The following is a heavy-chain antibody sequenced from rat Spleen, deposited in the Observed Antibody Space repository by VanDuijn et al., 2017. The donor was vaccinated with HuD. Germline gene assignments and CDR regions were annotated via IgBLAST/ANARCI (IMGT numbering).Heavy chain of an antibody. J-gene: IGHJ4*01. CDR1: GFTFSNYG. Sequence: EVQLVESGGGLVQPGRSLKLSCAASGFTFSNYGLHWIRQAPAKGLEWVASITTSGGHTYYRDSVKGRFTVSRDNTKSTLYLQMDSLRSEDTATYYCGRHAGYYSGDYVLDAWGQGASVTVSS. D-gene: IGHD1-1*01. CDR2: ITTSGGHT. CDR3: GRHAGYYSGDYVLDA. V-gene: IGHV5S13*01.